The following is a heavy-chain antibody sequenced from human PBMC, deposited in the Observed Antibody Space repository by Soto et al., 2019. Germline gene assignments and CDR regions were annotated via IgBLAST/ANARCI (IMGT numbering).Heavy chain of an antibody. CDR1: GFTFSSYW. V-gene: IGHV3-7*01. J-gene: IGHJ6*03. D-gene: IGHD2-2*01. CDR3: ARDLNPPWCSSTSCPTYYYYMDG. CDR2: IKQDGSEK. Sequence: GGSLRLSCAASGFTFSSYWMSWVRQAPGKGLEWVANIKQDGSEKYYVDSVKGRFTISRDNAKNSLYLQMNSLRAEDTAVYYCARDLNPPWCSSTSCPTYYYYMDGWGKGTTVTFSS.